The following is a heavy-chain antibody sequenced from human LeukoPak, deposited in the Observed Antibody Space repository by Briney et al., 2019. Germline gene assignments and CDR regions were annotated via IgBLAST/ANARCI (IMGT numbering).Heavy chain of an antibody. D-gene: IGHD3-10*01. CDR1: GGSFSGYY. CDR2: INHSGST. J-gene: IGHJ4*02. V-gene: IGHV4-34*01. Sequence: SETLSLTCAVYGGSFSGYYWSWIRQPPGKGLEWIGEINHSGSTNYNPSLKSRVTISVDTSKNQFSLKLSSVTAADTAVYYCARDPRGDTLTTRYFDYWGQGILVTVSS. CDR3: ARDPRGDTLTTRYFDY.